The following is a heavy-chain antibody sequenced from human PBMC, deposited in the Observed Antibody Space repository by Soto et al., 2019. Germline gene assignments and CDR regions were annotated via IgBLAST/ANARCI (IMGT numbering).Heavy chain of an antibody. CDR2: LWFDGSNE. V-gene: IGHV3-33*06. D-gene: IGHD3-10*01. CDR1: GFPFSRYD. Sequence: VGSLRLSCAASGFPFSRYDMHWVRQAPGKGLEWVAVLWFDGSNEYYADSVQGRFTISRDNSKNTLYLQMDSLRAEDTAVYYCAKVLYASESFDSQEAPYGMDVWGQGTTVTVSS. J-gene: IGHJ6*02. CDR3: AKVLYASESFDSQEAPYGMDV.